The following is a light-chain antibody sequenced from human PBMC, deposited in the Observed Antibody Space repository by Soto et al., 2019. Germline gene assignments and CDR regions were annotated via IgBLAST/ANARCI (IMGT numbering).Light chain of an antibody. CDR1: SSNIGSNY. CDR2: KND. CDR3: VTWVDRLSAWV. V-gene: IGLV1-47*01. J-gene: IGLJ3*02. Sequence: QSVLTQPPSASETPGQRVTISCSGSSSNIGSNYVYWHQHLPGTAPRPLIYKNDQRPSGVPDRFSGSKSGTSASLAISGLRPGEESDYYCVTWVDRLSAWVFGGGPK.